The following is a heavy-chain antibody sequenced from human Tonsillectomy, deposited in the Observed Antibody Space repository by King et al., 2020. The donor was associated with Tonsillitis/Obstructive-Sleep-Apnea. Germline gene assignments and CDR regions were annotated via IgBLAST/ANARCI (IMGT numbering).Heavy chain of an antibody. J-gene: IGHJ6*03. Sequence: QLVQSGAEVKKPGESLKISCKGSGYSFTSYWIGWVRQMPGKGLEWMGIIYPGDSDTRYSPSFQGQVTISADKSISTAYLQWSSLKASDTAMNYCARRGAAGTVADYYYYMDVWGKGTTVTVSS. CDR1: GYSFTSYW. CDR3: ARRGAAGTVADYYYYMDV. D-gene: IGHD6-13*01. V-gene: IGHV5-51*01. CDR2: IYPGDSDT.